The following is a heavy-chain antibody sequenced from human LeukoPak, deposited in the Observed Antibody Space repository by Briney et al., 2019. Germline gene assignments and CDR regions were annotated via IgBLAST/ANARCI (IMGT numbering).Heavy chain of an antibody. CDR3: FGNYYGMDV. Sequence: GASVKVSCKASGGTFSSYTITWVRQAPGQGLEWMGRIIPILGKPNYVQKFQGRVTITADKSTSTAYMELSSLRSGDTAVYYCFGNYYGMDVWGQGTTVTVSS. V-gene: IGHV1-69*02. D-gene: IGHD1-14*01. J-gene: IGHJ6*02. CDR2: IIPILGKP. CDR1: GGTFSSYT.